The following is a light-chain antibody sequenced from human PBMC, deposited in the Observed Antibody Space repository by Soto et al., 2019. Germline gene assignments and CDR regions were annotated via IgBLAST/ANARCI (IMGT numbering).Light chain of an antibody. CDR1: EDVSRK. CDR2: DAS. Sequence: TQSPATLSVSPGGTATISCRASEDVSRKLAWYQQKPGLPPRLVIYDASTRATGIPGRFSGSGSGKDFTLTISGLQSEDFAIYYCLQYETWPPGTFGQGTKVEI. J-gene: IGKJ1*01. CDR3: LQYETWPPGT. V-gene: IGKV3-15*01.